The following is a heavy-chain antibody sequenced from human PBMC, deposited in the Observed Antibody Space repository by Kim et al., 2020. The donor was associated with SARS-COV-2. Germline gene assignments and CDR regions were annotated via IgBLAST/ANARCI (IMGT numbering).Heavy chain of an antibody. CDR1: GFTFSSYW. Sequence: GGSLRLSCAASGFTFSSYWMHWVRQAPGKGLVWVSRIHRDGISTVYADSVKGRFTISRDNAKNTLYLQMNSLRAEDTAVYYCARDAESCHTDTCWKPFDYWGQGTPVTVSP. CDR3: ARDAESCHTDTCWKPFDY. D-gene: IGHD1-1*01. CDR2: IHRDGIST. J-gene: IGHJ4*02. V-gene: IGHV3-74*01.